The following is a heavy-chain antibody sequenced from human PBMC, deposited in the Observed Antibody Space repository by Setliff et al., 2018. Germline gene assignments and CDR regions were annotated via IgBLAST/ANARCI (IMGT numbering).Heavy chain of an antibody. D-gene: IGHD3-10*01. CDR2: ISWNSGSI. CDR3: ATSLRGDIDY. Sequence: GGSLRLSCAASGFTFSSYAMIWVRQAPGKGLDWVSGISWNSGSIGYADSVKGRFTISRDNAKNSLYLQMNSLRAEDTALYYCATSLRGDIDYWGQGTLVTVSS. J-gene: IGHJ4*02. CDR1: GFTFSSYA. V-gene: IGHV3-9*01.